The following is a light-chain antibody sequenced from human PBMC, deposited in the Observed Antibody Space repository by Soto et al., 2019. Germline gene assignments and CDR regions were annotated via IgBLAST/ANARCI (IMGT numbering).Light chain of an antibody. CDR3: QQYGASPPYT. CDR1: RSFASSY. V-gene: IGKV3-20*01. CDR2: AAS. Sequence: EMVLTQSPGTLSLSPGERATLSCRASRSFASSYLAWYQHKPGQAPRLLIYAASIRATGVPDRFSGSGSGTDFTLTISRLEPEDSAVYYCQQYGASPPYTFGQGTKVDIK. J-gene: IGKJ2*01.